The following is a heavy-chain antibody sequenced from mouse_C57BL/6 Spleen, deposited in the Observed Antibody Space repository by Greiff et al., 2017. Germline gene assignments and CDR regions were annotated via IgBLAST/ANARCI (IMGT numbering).Heavy chain of an antibody. CDR2: IYPGSGST. Sequence: QVQLQQSGAELVKPGASVKLSCKASGYTFTSYWITWVKQRPGQGLEWIGDIYPGSGSTNYNEKFKSKATLTVDTSSSTAYMQLRSLTSEDSAVYSCARGDGYYGGYFDVWGTGATVTVSS. J-gene: IGHJ1*03. D-gene: IGHD2-3*01. V-gene: IGHV1-55*01. CDR3: ARGDGYYGGYFDV. CDR1: GYTFTSYW.